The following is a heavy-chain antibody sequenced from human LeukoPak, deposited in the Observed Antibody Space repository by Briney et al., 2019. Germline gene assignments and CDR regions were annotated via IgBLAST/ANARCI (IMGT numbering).Heavy chain of an antibody. V-gene: IGHV3-73*01. CDR3: TRISAAGTLDY. D-gene: IGHD6-13*01. J-gene: IGHJ4*02. CDR2: IRSKANSYAT. Sequence: PGGSLKLSCAASGFTFSGSSMHWVRQASGKWLEWVGRIRSKANSYATAYAASVKARFTISRDDSKNTAYLQMNSLKTEDTDVYYCTRISAAGTLDYWGQGTLVTVSS. CDR1: GFTFSGSS.